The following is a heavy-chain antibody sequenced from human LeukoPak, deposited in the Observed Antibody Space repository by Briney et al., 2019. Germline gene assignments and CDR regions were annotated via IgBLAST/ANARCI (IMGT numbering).Heavy chain of an antibody. CDR3: ARGIGITMIVVVITTDPFDY. CDR1: GYTFTSYY. V-gene: IGHV1-46*01. Sequence: GASVKVSCKASGYTFTSYYMHWVRQAPGQGLEWMGIINPSGGSTSYAQKFQGRVTMTRDTSTSTVYIELSSLRSEDTAVYYCARGIGITMIVVVITTDPFDYWGQGTLVTVSS. CDR2: INPSGGST. D-gene: IGHD3-22*01. J-gene: IGHJ4*02.